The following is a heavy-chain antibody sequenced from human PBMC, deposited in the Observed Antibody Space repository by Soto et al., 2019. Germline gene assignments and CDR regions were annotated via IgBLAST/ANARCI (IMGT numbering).Heavy chain of an antibody. D-gene: IGHD3-10*01. Sequence: QITLKESGPTLVKPTQTLTLTCTFSGFSLSTSGVGVGWIRQPPGKALEWLALIYWDDDKRYSPSLKSSLTITQDTSKNKGVITNTIRDPVDTPTYYCAHRGCFGDLVSLPDALYIWGQETMVTVSS. V-gene: IGHV2-5*02. CDR2: IYWDDDK. CDR3: AHRGCFGDLVSLPDALYI. J-gene: IGHJ3*02. CDR1: GFSLSTSGVG.